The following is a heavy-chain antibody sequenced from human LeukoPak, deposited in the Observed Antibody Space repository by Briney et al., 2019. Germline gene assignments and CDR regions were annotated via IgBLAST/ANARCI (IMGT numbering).Heavy chain of an antibody. V-gene: IGHV3-7*01. D-gene: IGHD1-1*01. CDR2: IKPDGSEK. CDR1: GFTLSNYW. CDR3: ASGIGPY. J-gene: IGHJ4*02. Sequence: GGSLRLSCSASGFTLSNYWMSWVRQAPGKGLDWVATIKPDGSEKYYADSVKGRFTISRDNANDSVYLQMNSLSVEDTAVYFCASGIGPYWGQGTLVTVSS.